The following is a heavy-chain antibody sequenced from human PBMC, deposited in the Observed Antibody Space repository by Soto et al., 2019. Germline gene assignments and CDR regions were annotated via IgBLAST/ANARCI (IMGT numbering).Heavy chain of an antibody. Sequence: ASVKVSCKASGGTFSSYAISWVRQAPGQGLEWMGGIIPIFGTANYAQKFQGRVTITADESTSTAYMELSSLRSEDTAVYYCARDYYDFWSGPASGWFDPWGQGTLVTVSS. CDR1: GGTFSSYA. CDR3: ARDYYDFWSGPASGWFDP. D-gene: IGHD3-3*01. CDR2: IIPIFGTA. J-gene: IGHJ5*02. V-gene: IGHV1-69*13.